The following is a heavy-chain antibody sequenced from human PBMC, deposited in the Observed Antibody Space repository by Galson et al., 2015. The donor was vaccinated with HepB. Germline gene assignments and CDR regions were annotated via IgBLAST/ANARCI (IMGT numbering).Heavy chain of an antibody. CDR3: ARIKWGLHGYYYGGPADY. Sequence: SLRLSCAASGFFFSDYYMSWFRQAPGKGLEWVSFISTGSDYTNYADSVKGRFTITRDNARNSLYLQLNSLRDEDTAVYYCARIKWGLHGYYYGGPADYWGQGALVTVSS. CDR2: ISTGSDYT. V-gene: IGHV3-11*06. CDR1: GFFFSDYY. J-gene: IGHJ4*02. D-gene: IGHD5-24*01.